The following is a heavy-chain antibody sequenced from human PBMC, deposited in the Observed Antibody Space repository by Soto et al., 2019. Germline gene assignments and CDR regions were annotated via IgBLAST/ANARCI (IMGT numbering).Heavy chain of an antibody. Sequence: SETLSLTCTVSGGSISSYYWTWIRQPPGKGLEWIGYIYYSGGTNYHPSLLSRVTISADTSMNEFSLRLSSVTAADTAVYYCARLNGYCVSTGCHGYYGMDVWGQGTTVTVSS. D-gene: IGHD2-2*03. CDR1: GGSISSYY. CDR2: IYYSGGT. CDR3: ARLNGYCVSTGCHGYYGMDV. V-gene: IGHV4-59*08. J-gene: IGHJ6*02.